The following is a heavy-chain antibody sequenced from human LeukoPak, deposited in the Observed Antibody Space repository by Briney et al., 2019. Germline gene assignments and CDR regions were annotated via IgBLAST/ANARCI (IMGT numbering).Heavy chain of an antibody. J-gene: IGHJ4*02. D-gene: IGHD3-10*01. Sequence: PVGSLRLSCAASGLTFSSYAMHWVRQAPGKGLEWVAGISYDVSNKYYADSVKRRFTISRDNSKNTLYLQMNSLRAEDTAVYYCARGLQYYYGSGSYPYYFDYWGQGTLVTVSS. V-gene: IGHV3-30*04. CDR2: ISYDVSNK. CDR3: ARGLQYYYGSGSYPYYFDY. CDR1: GLTFSSYA.